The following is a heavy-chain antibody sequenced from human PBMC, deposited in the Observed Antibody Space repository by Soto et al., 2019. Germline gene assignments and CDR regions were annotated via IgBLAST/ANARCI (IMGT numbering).Heavy chain of an antibody. V-gene: IGHV1-69*06. CDR1: GGTFSSYA. J-gene: IGHJ6*02. D-gene: IGHD4-17*01. Sequence: SVKVSCKASGGTFSSYAISWVRQAPGQGLEWMGGIIPIFGTANYAQKFQGRVTITADKSTSTAYMELSSLRSEDTAVYYCARGYGGNPFYYYYGMDVWGQGTTVTVSS. CDR2: IIPIFGTA. CDR3: ARGYGGNPFYYYYGMDV.